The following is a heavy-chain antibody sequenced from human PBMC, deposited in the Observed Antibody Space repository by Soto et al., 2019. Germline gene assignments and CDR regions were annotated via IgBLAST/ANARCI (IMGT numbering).Heavy chain of an antibody. CDR1: GFTFSNYA. V-gene: IGHV3-64*01. Sequence: EVPLVESGGGLVQPGGSLRLSCAASGFTFSNYAMHWVRQAPGKGLEYVSAISSHGDSTYYANSVKGRFTISRDNSMNTLYLQMGSLRTEDMAVYYCARRDGYNSDYWGQGTLVTVSS. D-gene: IGHD5-12*01. J-gene: IGHJ4*02. CDR2: ISSHGDST. CDR3: ARRDGYNSDY.